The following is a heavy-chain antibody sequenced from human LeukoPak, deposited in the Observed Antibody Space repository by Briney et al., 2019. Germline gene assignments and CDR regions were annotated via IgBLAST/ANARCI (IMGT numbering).Heavy chain of an antibody. D-gene: IGHD6-13*01. CDR1: GYTFTGYY. CDR2: INPNSGGT. J-gene: IGHJ4*02. Sequence: ASVKVSCKASGYTFTGYYMHWVRQAPGQGLEWMGRINPNSGGTNYAQKFQGRVTMTRDTSISTAYMELSRLRSDDTAVYYCARDRSSSSWYSDFDYWGQGTLVTVFS. CDR3: ARDRSSSSWYSDFDY. V-gene: IGHV1-2*06.